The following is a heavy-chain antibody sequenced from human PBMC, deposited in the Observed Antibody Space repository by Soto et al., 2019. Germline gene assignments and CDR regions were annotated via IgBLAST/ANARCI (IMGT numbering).Heavy chain of an antibody. CDR2: IYWNDDK. Sequence: SGPTLGNPTQTLTLTVTFSGFSLSTSGVGVGWIRQPPGKAPEWLALIYWNDDKRYSPSLKSRLTITKDTSKNQVVLTMTNMDPVDTATYYCAHSPGIAAHHYFDYWGQGTLVTVSS. CDR3: AHSPGIAAHHYFDY. J-gene: IGHJ4*02. D-gene: IGHD6-6*01. CDR1: GFSLSTSGVG. V-gene: IGHV2-5*01.